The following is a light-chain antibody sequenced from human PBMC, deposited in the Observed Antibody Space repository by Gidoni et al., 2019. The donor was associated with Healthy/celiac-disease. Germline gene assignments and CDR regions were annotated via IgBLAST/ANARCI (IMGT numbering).Light chain of an antibody. Sequence: QSALTQPASVSGSPGQSISISCTGTSSDVGCYNYVSWYKHHPAKAPKLMIYEVSNRPSGVSNRFSGSKSGNTASLTISGLQAEDDADYYCSSYTSSSTLVFGTGTKVTVL. CDR2: EVS. J-gene: IGLJ1*01. CDR1: SSDVGCYNY. V-gene: IGLV2-14*01. CDR3: SSYTSSSTLV.